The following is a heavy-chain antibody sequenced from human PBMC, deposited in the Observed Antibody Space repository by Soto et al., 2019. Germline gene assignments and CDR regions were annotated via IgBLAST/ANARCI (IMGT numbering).Heavy chain of an antibody. CDR1: GGTFCTYA. V-gene: IGHV1-69*12. CDR3: ASGIQLWLRRINNGYSG. D-gene: IGHD5-18*01. J-gene: IGHJ4*02. Sequence: QVQLVQSGAEVKKPESSVKVSCKAPGGTFCTYAISWVRQAPGQGLEWMGGIIRMFGTANYAQRFQDRVTITADESTNTVYMELSSLRSEDTAVYFCASGIQLWLRRINNGYSGWGQGTLVTVSS. CDR2: IIRMFGTA.